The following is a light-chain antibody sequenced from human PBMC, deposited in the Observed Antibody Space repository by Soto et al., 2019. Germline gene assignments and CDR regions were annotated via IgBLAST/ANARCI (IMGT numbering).Light chain of an antibody. J-gene: IGKJ1*01. Sequence: EIVMTQSPATLSVSPGESATLSCRASQSVSSDLAWYQQKPGQAPRLLIYYTSTRATGFPARFSGSGSGTEFTLTISSLQSEDFAVYYCQQYNNWPRTFGQGTKVDIK. CDR1: QSVSSD. CDR3: QQYNNWPRT. CDR2: YTS. V-gene: IGKV3-15*01.